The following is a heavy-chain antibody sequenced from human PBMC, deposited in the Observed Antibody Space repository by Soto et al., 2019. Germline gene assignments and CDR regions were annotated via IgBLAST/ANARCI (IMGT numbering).Heavy chain of an antibody. V-gene: IGHV3-23*01. CDR2: IGGSGSYT. CDR1: GFSFSTFG. J-gene: IGHJ5*02. D-gene: IGHD6-13*01. Sequence: PGGSLRLSCTASGFSFSTFGMHWVRQAPGEGLEWVSSIGGSGSYTYYADSVKGRFTISRDNFKSTLYLQMNSLRAEDTAVYYCAKDNGAPYSKGRPIRFDPWGQGTLVTVDS. CDR3: AKDNGAPYSKGRPIRFDP.